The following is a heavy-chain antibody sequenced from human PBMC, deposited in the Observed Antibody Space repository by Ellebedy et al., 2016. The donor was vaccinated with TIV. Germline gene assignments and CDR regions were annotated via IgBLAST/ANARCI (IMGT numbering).Heavy chain of an antibody. Sequence: AASVKVSCKASGYTFTAYYMFWVRQAPGQGLEWMGWISTDRSNTNYAEKFRHRVVMTTDASTNTAYMELGSLRSDDTAMYYCARDWGWGPGRTGLDYWGQGTLVTVSS. J-gene: IGHJ4*02. CDR2: ISTDRSNT. V-gene: IGHV1-18*04. D-gene: IGHD1-1*01. CDR1: GYTFTAYY. CDR3: ARDWGWGPGRTGLDY.